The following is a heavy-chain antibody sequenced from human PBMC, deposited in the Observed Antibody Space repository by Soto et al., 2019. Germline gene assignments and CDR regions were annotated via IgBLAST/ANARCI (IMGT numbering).Heavy chain of an antibody. CDR1: GASISAGAYY. D-gene: IGHD2-15*01. V-gene: IGHV4-31*03. J-gene: IGHJ4*02. CDR2: IYYNGNS. Sequence: SETLSLTCTVSGASISAGAYYWGWIRQHPGKGLEWIGYIYYNGNSYYSPSLKGRVSISPDTSKNQFSLKLSSVTAADTAVYYCARDDRYSNYFDSWGRGTLVTVSS. CDR3: ARDDRYSNYFDS.